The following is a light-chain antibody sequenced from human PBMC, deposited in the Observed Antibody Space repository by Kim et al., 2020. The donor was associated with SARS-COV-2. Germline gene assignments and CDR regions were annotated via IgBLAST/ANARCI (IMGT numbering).Light chain of an antibody. V-gene: IGLV3-19*01. Sequence: SYELTQDPAVSVALGQTVRITCQGDSLRNYYASWYQQKSGQAPVLVIYAKNNRPSGIPDRFSGSNSGKTASLTISGAQAEDEADYYCNSRDSSGNYVFG. CDR3: NSRDSSGNYV. CDR1: SLRNYY. CDR2: AKN. J-gene: IGLJ1*01.